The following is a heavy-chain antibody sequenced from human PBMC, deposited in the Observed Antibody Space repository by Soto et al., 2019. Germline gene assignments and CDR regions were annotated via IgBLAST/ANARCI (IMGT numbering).Heavy chain of an antibody. J-gene: IGHJ6*02. Sequence: QVQLQESGPGLVKPSETLSLTCTVSGGSVSSGSYYWSWIRQPPGKGLEWIGYIYYSGSTNYNPSLKSRVTISVDTSKNQFSLKLSSVTAADTAVYYCASRRAARPGLNYYYYYGMDVWGQGTTVTVSS. CDR3: ASRRAARPGLNYYYYYGMDV. CDR1: GGSVSSGSYY. CDR2: IYYSGST. V-gene: IGHV4-61*01. D-gene: IGHD6-6*01.